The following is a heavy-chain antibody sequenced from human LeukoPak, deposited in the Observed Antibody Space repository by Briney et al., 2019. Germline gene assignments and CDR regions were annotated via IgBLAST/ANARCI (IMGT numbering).Heavy chain of an antibody. Sequence: ASVKVSCKASGYTFTGYYTYWVRQAPGQGLEWMGWINPNSGGTNYAQKFQGRVTMTRDSSISTAYMELSRLRSDDTAVYYCARDILTGYYSVGDYWGQGTLVTVSS. CDR1: GYTFTGYY. CDR2: INPNSGGT. J-gene: IGHJ4*02. CDR3: ARDILTGYYSVGDY. D-gene: IGHD3-9*01. V-gene: IGHV1-2*02.